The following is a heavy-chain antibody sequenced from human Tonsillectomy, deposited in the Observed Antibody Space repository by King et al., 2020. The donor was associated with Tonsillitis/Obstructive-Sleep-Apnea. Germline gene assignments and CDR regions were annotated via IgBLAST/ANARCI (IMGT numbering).Heavy chain of an antibody. V-gene: IGHV3-9*01. D-gene: IGHD3-10*01. CDR3: AKVVYYYGSGSYYPAYYYYYMDV. CDR1: GFTFDDYA. Sequence: VQLVESGGGLVQPGRSLRLSCAASGFTFDDYAMHWVRQAPGKGLEWVSGISWNSGSIGYADSVKGRFTISRDNAKNSLYLQMNSLRAEDTALYYCAKVVYYYGSGSYYPAYYYYYMDVWGKGTTVTVSS. J-gene: IGHJ6*03. CDR2: ISWNSGSI.